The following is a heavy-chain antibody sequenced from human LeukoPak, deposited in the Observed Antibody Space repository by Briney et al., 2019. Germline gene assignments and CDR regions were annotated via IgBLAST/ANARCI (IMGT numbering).Heavy chain of an antibody. J-gene: IGHJ4*02. D-gene: IGHD3-16*01. CDR2: ISRDGNII. V-gene: IGHV3-48*01. CDR1: GFTFSSYG. Sequence: PGGSLRLSCAASGFTFSSYGMHWVRQVPGKGLEWLAYISRDGNIIVYADSVKGRFTISRDNAKQSVYLEMKSLRPEDTAVYYCARYVLLMDYWGQGTLVTVSS. CDR3: ARYVLLMDY.